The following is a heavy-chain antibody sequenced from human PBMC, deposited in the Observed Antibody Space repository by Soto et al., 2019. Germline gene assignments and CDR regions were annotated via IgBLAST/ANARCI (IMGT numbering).Heavy chain of an antibody. CDR2: ISSSSSYI. J-gene: IGHJ6*02. CDR3: ASGGDYYYYYGMDV. Sequence: GGSLRLSCAASGFTFSSYSMNWVRQAPGKGLEWVSSISSSSSYIYYADSVKGRFTISRDNAKNSLYLQMNSLRAEDTAVYYCASGGDYYYYYGMDVWGQGTTVPVSS. CDR1: GFTFSSYS. V-gene: IGHV3-21*01. D-gene: IGHD2-15*01.